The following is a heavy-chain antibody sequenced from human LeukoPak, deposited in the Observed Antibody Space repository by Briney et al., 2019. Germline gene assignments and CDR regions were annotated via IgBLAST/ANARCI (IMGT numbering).Heavy chain of an antibody. V-gene: IGHV1-18*01. Sequence: ASAKVFCKASGHTFTSYGISGVRQAPGQGLEWMGWISAYNGNTNYAQKLQGRVTMTTDTSTSTAYMELRSLRSDDTAVYYCARDRQYYYGSGSYYIRLFDYWGQGTLVTVSS. CDR2: ISAYNGNT. D-gene: IGHD3-10*01. CDR1: GHTFTSYG. CDR3: ARDRQYYYGSGSYYIRLFDY. J-gene: IGHJ4*02.